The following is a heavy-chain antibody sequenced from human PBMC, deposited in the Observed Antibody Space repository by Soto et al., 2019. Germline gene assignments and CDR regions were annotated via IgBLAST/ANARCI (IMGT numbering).Heavy chain of an antibody. J-gene: IGHJ6*02. Sequence: QVQLQESGPGLVKPSQTLSLTCTVSGGSVSSGDYYWSWIRQPPGKGLEWIGYIYYSGATYYNPSLKSWVTISIDTSKNLFSLKVTSVTAADTAMYYCARVATEGVIDYFYYGMDVWGQGTTVTVSS. CDR3: ARVATEGVIDYFYYGMDV. D-gene: IGHD3-16*02. CDR2: IYYSGAT. CDR1: GGSVSSGDYY. V-gene: IGHV4-30-4*01.